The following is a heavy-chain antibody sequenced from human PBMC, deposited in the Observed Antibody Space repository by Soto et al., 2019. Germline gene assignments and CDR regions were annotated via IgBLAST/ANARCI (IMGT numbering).Heavy chain of an antibody. V-gene: IGHV1-58*02. CDR3: AADSGYSSGWYNEGDAFDI. J-gene: IGHJ3*02. Sequence: QMQLVQTGPEVKKPGTSVKVSCKASGFTFTSSAMQWVRQARGQLLEWIGWIVVGSGNTNYAQKFQERVTITRDMSTSTAYMELSSLRSEHTAVYYCAADSGYSSGWYNEGDAFDIWGQGTMVTVSS. CDR1: GFTFTSSA. D-gene: IGHD6-19*01. CDR2: IVVGSGNT.